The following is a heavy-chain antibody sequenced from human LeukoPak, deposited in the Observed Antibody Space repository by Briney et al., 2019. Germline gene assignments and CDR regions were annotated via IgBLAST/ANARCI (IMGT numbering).Heavy chain of an antibody. Sequence: SVKVSCKASGGTFSSYAISWVRQAPGQGLEWMGRIIPILGIANYAQKFQGRVTITADKSTSTAYMELSSLRSEDTAVYYCARGGWYNAFDIWGQGTMVTVS. J-gene: IGHJ3*02. CDR2: IIPILGIA. CDR1: GGTFSSYA. CDR3: ARGGWYNAFDI. V-gene: IGHV1-69*04. D-gene: IGHD6-19*01.